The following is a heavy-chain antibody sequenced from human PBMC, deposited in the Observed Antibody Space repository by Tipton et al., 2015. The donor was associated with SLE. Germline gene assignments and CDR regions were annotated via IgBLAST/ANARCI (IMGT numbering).Heavy chain of an antibody. CDR1: GFTFDDYA. CDR2: ISWNSGSI. Sequence: SLRLSCAASGFTFDDYAMHWVRQAPGKGLEWVSYISWNSGSISYADSVKGRFTISRDNAKNSLYLQMNSLRADDTALYYCARDREFSYSFDSWGHGTLVTVSS. D-gene: IGHD3-10*01. CDR3: ARDREFSYSFDS. V-gene: IGHV3-9*01. J-gene: IGHJ4*01.